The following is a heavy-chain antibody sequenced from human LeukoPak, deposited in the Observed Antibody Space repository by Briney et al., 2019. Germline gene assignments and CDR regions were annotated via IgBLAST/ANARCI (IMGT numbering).Heavy chain of an antibody. CDR1: GFTFSSYG. D-gene: IGHD5-12*01. CDR3: ARGGDSGYDYADY. J-gene: IGHJ4*02. CDR2: IWYDGSNK. V-gene: IGHV3-33*01. Sequence: GRSLRLSCAASGFTFSSYGMHWVRQAPGKGLEWVAVIWYDGSNKYYADSVKGRFTISRDNSKSTLYLQMNSLRAEDTAVYYCARGGDSGYDYADYWGQGTLVTVSS.